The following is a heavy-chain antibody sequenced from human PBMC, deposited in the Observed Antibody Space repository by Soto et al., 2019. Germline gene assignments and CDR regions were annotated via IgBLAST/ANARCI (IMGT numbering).Heavy chain of an antibody. CDR2: ISAYNGNT. V-gene: IGHV1-18*01. CDR3: ARAGVNLVVVEGFDF. Sequence: GQGLEWMGWISAYNGNTNYAQKLQGRVTMTTDTSTSAAYMELRSLRSDDTAVYFFARAGVNLVVVEGFDFWGRGTLVTVFS. D-gene: IGHD2-15*01. J-gene: IGHJ4*02.